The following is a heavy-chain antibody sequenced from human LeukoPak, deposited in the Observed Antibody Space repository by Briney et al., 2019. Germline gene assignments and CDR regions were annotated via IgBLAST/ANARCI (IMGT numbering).Heavy chain of an antibody. Sequence: GGSLRLSCAASGFTFTSYAMSWVRQAPGKGLEWVSVVSGSGDRTYYADSVKGRLTISRDNSKNTLFLQMKSLRAEDTAVYYCAKDRSTRWYNWFDPWGQGTLVTVSS. CDR1: GFTFTSYA. CDR2: VSGSGDRT. V-gene: IGHV3-23*01. J-gene: IGHJ5*02. CDR3: AKDRSTRWYNWFDP. D-gene: IGHD6-13*01.